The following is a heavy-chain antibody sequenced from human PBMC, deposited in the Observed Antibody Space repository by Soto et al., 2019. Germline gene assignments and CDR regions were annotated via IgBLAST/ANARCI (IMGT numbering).Heavy chain of an antibody. Sequence: PENLCVTYTVSGGSISSSSYYWGWIRQPPGKGLEWIGSIYYSGSTYYNPSLKSRVTISVDTSKNQFSLKLSSVTAADTAVYHCARGKEDCGGDCAFDPWGQGPRVSV. CDR1: GGSISSSSYY. D-gene: IGHD2-21*02. V-gene: IGHV4-39*01. J-gene: IGHJ5*02. CDR2: IYYSGST. CDR3: ARGKEDCGGDCAFDP.